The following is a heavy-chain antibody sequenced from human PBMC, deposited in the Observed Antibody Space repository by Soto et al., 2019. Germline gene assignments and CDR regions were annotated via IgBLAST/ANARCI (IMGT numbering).Heavy chain of an antibody. V-gene: IGHV3-53*02. Sequence: EVQLVETGGGLIQPGGSLRLSCAASGFSVGSNYMTWVRQSPGKGLEWVSLIYSNGDTDYADSVKDRFSISRDNFKNTLYLQMNNLRAEDTAVYHCARKSDSSPVPEADGVWGRGTLVTVSS. CDR2: IYSNGDT. D-gene: IGHD2-8*01. CDR3: ARKSDSSPVPEADGV. J-gene: IGHJ4*02. CDR1: GFSVGSNY.